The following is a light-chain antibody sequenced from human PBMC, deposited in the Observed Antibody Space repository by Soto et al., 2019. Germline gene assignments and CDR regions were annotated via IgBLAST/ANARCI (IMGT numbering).Light chain of an antibody. V-gene: IGKV3-15*01. CDR1: QSVSSN. CDR2: GAS. CDR3: QQRNSWPLT. Sequence: EIVMTRCPATLSFSTGERATLSCRASQSVSSNLAWYQQKPGQAPRLLIYGASTRATGIPARFSGSGSGTEFTLTISSLEPEDFAFYYCQQRNSWPLTFAGATKVDIK. J-gene: IGKJ4*01.